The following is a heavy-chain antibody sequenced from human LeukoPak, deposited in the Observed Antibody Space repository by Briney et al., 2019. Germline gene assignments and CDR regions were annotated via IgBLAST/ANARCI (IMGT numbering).Heavy chain of an antibody. J-gene: IGHJ3*02. CDR3: ATTDNFDWLLPLNAFDI. CDR2: ISWNSGSI. V-gene: IGHV3-9*01. D-gene: IGHD3-9*01. CDR1: GFTFDDYA. Sequence: PGGSLRLSCAASGFTFDDYAMHWVRQAPGKGLEWVSGISWNSGSIGYADSVKGRFTISRDNAKNSLYLQMNSLRAEDTALYYCATTDNFDWLLPLNAFDIWGQGTMVTVSS.